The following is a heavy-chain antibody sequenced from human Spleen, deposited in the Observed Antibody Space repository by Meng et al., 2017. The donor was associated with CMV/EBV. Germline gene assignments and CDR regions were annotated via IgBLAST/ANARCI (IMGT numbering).Heavy chain of an antibody. CDR1: GFTFSNYW. V-gene: IGHV3-7*01. J-gene: IGHJ6*02. CDR3: ARELGGYSHGKNSGYHYYGMDV. Sequence: GGSLRLSCAASGFTFSNYWMSWVRQAPGKGLEWVANIKQDGSEQYYVDSVRGRFTISRDNAKNSLYLQMDSLRVDDTAVYFCARELGGYSHGKNSGYHYYGMDVWGQGTTVTVSS. D-gene: IGHD5-18*01. CDR2: IKQDGSEQ.